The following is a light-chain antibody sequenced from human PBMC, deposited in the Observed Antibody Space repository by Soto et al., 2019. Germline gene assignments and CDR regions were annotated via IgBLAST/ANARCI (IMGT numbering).Light chain of an antibody. V-gene: IGKV3-11*01. CDR1: QRVHTL. J-gene: IGKJ5*01. Sequence: EIVLTQSPDTLSLSPGEGASLSCRARQRVHTLLAWYQQKPGQAPRLLIYGASTRATGVPGRFSGSGSGTDFTLTISRLEPEDFAVYYCHQRSNWPPDTFGQGTRLENK. CDR3: HQRSNWPPDT. CDR2: GAS.